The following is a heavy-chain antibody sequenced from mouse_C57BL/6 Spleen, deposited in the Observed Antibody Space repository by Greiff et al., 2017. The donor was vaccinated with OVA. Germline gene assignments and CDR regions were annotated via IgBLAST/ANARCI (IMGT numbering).Heavy chain of an antibody. V-gene: IGHV1-7*01. CDR1: GYTFTSYW. CDR2: INPSSGYT. CDR3: ARDGSGYD. D-gene: IGHD3-2*02. Sequence: VQLQQSGAELAKPGASVKLSCKASGYTFTSYWMHWVKQRPGQGLEWIGYINPSSGYTKYNQKFKDKATLTADKSYSTAYMQLSSLTYEDSAVYYCARDGSGYDWGQGTTLTVSS. J-gene: IGHJ2*01.